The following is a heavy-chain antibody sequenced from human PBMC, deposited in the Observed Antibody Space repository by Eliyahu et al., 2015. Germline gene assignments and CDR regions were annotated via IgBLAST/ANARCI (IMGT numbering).Heavy chain of an antibody. D-gene: IGHD6-19*01. V-gene: IGHV4-61*01. CDR1: GGSVSSGTYY. CDR3: ARDLGQWPEYFDY. J-gene: IGHJ4*02. Sequence: QVQLQESGPGLVKPSETLSLTCTVXGGSVSSGTYYWSWIRQPPGKGLEWIGYISYSGNXNYNPSLKSRVTISVDTSKNQFSLKLSSVIAADTAVYYCARDLGQWPEYFDYWGQGTLVTVSS. CDR2: ISYSGNX.